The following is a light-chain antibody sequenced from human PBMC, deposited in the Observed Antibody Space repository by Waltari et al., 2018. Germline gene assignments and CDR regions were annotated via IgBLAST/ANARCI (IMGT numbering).Light chain of an antibody. V-gene: IGKV3-15*01. Sequence: ELVMTQSPATLSVSPGERASLSCRASQSPSTSLAWYQQTPGQAPRLLLYRASTRAAGIPDRFSGSGSGTEFTLTISSLQSEDSAIYYCQQYNIWPWTFGQGTKVDIK. J-gene: IGKJ1*01. CDR3: QQYNIWPWT. CDR2: RAS. CDR1: QSPSTS.